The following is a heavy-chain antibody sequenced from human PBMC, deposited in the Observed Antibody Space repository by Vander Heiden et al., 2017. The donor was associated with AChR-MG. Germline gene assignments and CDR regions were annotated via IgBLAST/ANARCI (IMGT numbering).Heavy chain of an antibody. CDR3: AKCGPRYYSLDPNAATVDPYYYMDV. V-gene: IGHV3-23*01. Sequence: EVQLLESGGGLVQPGGSLRLSCAASGFTFSSYAMSWVRQAPGKGLEWVSAISGSGGSTYYADSVKGRFTISRDNSKNTLYLQMNSLRAEDTAVYYCAKCGPRYYSLDPNAATVDPYYYMDVWGKGTTVTVSS. CDR2: ISGSGGST. D-gene: IGHD3-10*01. CDR1: GFTFSSYA. J-gene: IGHJ6*03.